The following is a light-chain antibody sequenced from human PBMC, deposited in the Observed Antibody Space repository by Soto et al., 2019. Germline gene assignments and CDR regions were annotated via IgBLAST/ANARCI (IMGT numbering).Light chain of an antibody. J-gene: IGKJ1*01. CDR1: QDISNY. CDR3: QQYSSYSPT. CDR2: DAS. V-gene: IGKV1-33*01. Sequence: DIQMTQSPSSLSASVGDRVTITCQASQDISNYLNWYQQKPGKAPKLLIYDASNLETGVPSRFSGSGSGTDFTFTISSLHPDDFATYYCQQYSSYSPTFGQGTKVDIK.